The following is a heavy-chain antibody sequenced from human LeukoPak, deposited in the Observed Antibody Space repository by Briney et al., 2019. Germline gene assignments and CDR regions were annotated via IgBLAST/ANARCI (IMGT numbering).Heavy chain of an antibody. D-gene: IGHD6-6*01. CDR2: ISSSSSYI. J-gene: IGHJ4*02. CDR3: ARDEYSSSYYFDY. CDR1: GFTFSSYS. V-gene: IGHV3-21*01. Sequence: GGSLRLSCAASGFTFSSYSMNWVRRAPGKGLEWVSSISSSSSYIYYADSVKGRFTISRDNAKNSLYLQMNSLRAEDTAVYYCARDEYSSSYYFDYWGQGTLVTVSS.